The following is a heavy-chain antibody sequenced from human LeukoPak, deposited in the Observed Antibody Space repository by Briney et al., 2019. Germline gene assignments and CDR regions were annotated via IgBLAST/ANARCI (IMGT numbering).Heavy chain of an antibody. J-gene: IGHJ2*01. CDR3: ARDLEEDYSNWYFDL. Sequence: GGSLRLSCAASGFTFSSYTMHWVRQAPGKGLEWVTFISKDGGTEDYTDSAKGRFSISRDNSNDTLHLQMNSLRPEDTAVYYCARDLEEDYSNWYFDLWGRGTLVTVSS. CDR2: ISKDGGTE. V-gene: IGHV3-30*04. CDR1: GFTFSSYT. D-gene: IGHD2-15*01.